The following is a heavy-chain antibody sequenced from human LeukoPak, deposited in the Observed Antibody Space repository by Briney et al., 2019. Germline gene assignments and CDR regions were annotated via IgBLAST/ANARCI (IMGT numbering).Heavy chain of an antibody. CDR2: IYYSGST. J-gene: IGHJ4*02. V-gene: IGHV4-31*03. Sequence: PSETLSLTRTVSGGSISSGGYYWSWIRQHPGKGLEWIGYIYYSGSTYYNPSLKSRVTISVDTSKNQFSLKLSSVTAADTAVYYCARGASILPFDYWGQGTLVTVSS. CDR1: GGSISSGGYY. CDR3: ARGASILPFDY.